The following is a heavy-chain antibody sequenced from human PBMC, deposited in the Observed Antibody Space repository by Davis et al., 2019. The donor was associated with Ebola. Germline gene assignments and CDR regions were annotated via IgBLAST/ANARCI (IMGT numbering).Heavy chain of an antibody. J-gene: IGHJ4*02. CDR2: IKRDGSEK. Sequence: PGGSLRLSCAAYGFILSSFAMTWIRQALGKGLEWVPNIKRDGSEKYYMDSVRGRFTISRDNAKNSLYLQMNSLRAEDTAVFYCAIDSRSTTSGAHWGQGTLVTVSS. CDR1: GFILSSFA. CDR3: AIDSRSTTSGAH. D-gene: IGHD1-1*01. V-gene: IGHV3-7*01.